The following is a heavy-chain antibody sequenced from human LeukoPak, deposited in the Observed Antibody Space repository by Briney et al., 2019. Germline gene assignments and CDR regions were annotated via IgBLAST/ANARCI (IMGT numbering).Heavy chain of an antibody. V-gene: IGHV4-39*07. Sequence: PSETLSLTCTVSGGSISSSSYCWSWIRQPPGKGLEWIGEINHSGSTNYKPSLKSRVTISVDTSKNQFSLKLSSVTAADTAVYYCARVGSTVDYYYYYYMDVWGKGTTVTVSS. CDR3: ARVGSTVDYYYYYYMDV. CDR1: GGSISSSSYC. CDR2: INHSGST. J-gene: IGHJ6*03. D-gene: IGHD1-1*01.